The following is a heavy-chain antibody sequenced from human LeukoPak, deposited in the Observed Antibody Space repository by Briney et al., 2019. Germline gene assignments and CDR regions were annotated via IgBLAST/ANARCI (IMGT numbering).Heavy chain of an antibody. CDR1: GGSIGSHY. V-gene: IGHV4-59*11. J-gene: IGHJ4*02. Sequence: PSETLSLTCTVSGGSIGSHYWTWIRQTPGKGLEWIGYVYDIGSTKYNPPLKSRVTISVDTSKNQFSLRLSSVTAADTAVYYCARGGVLKSVDYWGRGTLVAVSS. D-gene: IGHD3-16*01. CDR3: ARGGVLKSVDY. CDR2: VYDIGST.